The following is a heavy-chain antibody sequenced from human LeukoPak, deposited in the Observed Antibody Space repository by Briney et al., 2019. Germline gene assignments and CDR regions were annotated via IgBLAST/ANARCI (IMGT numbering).Heavy chain of an antibody. V-gene: IGHV4-34*01. CDR2: INHSGST. J-gene: IGHJ4*02. Sequence: SETLSLTCGVDGGSFTFYYWSWIRQPPGKGLEWIGEINHSGSTNYNPSLKSRVTISVDTSKNQFSLKLSSVTAADTAVYYCARGPARYSSSWYRSDGPFGYDYWGQGTLVTVSS. CDR1: GGSFTFYY. CDR3: ARGPARYSSSWYRSDGPFGYDY. D-gene: IGHD6-13*01.